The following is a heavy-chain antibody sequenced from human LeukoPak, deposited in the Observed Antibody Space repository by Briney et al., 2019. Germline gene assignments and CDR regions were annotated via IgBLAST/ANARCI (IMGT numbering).Heavy chain of an antibody. CDR3: ARDYRAGNSGWYYFDY. V-gene: IGHV1-46*01. CDR2: INPSGSSK. J-gene: IGHJ4*02. Sequence: ASVKLSCKASGDTFTSDYMHWVRQAPGQGLEWMGIINPSGSSKNYAQKFQGRVTMTRDTSTNTVYMGLSSLRSEDTAVYYCARDYRAGNSGWYYFDYWGQGTLVTVSS. CDR1: GDTFTSDY. D-gene: IGHD6-19*01.